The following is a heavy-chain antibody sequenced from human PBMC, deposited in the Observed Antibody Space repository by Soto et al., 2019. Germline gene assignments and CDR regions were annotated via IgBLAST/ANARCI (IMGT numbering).Heavy chain of an antibody. CDR3: ARHPTGFPNWIDP. D-gene: IGHD2-15*01. J-gene: IGHJ5*02. Sequence: SSETLSLTCTVSGGSISSGIYYWGWIRQPPGKGLEWIGSIYNSGVDYNPSLKRRVTISVDTSKTQFSLRLTSVTAADTALYYCARHPTGFPNWIDPWGQGIMVTV. CDR2: IYNSGV. V-gene: IGHV4-39*01. CDR1: GGSISSGIYY.